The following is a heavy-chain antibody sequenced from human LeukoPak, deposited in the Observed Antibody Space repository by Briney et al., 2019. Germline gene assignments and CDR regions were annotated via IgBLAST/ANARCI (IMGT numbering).Heavy chain of an antibody. J-gene: IGHJ4*02. Sequence: PSETLSLTCTVSGGSISSSNYYWGWIRQPPGKGLEWIGSIYYSGSTYYNPSLKSRVTISVVTSKNQFSLKLSSVTAADTAVYYCASAPSSSAWWYFDYWGQGTLVTVSS. CDR1: GGSISSSNYY. D-gene: IGHD6-19*01. CDR3: ASAPSSSAWWYFDY. V-gene: IGHV4-39*01. CDR2: IYYSGST.